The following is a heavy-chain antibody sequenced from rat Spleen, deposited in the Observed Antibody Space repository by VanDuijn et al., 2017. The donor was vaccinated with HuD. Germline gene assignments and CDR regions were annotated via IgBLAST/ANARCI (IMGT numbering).Heavy chain of an antibody. Sequence: QVQLKESGPGLVQPSQTLSLTCTVSGFSLTSYHVHWVRQPPGKGLEWMGVMWRDGDTSSNPALKSRLSISRDTSKSQFFLKMSSLQTEDTATYYCARETYIGTTNWFAYWGQGTLVTVPS. CDR1: GFSLTSYH. J-gene: IGHJ3*01. CDR3: ARETYIGTTNWFAY. D-gene: IGHD1-5*01. V-gene: IGHV2-32*01. CDR2: MWRDGDT.